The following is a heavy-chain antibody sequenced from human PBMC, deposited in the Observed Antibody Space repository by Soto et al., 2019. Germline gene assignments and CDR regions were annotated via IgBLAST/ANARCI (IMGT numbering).Heavy chain of an antibody. CDR1: GGSISSYY. Sequence: SETLSLTCTVSGGSISSYYWSWIRQPPGKGLEWIGYIYYSGSTNYNPSLKSRVTISVDTSKNQFSLKLSSVTAADTAVYYCARDTGIHGFDYWGQGTLVTVSS. V-gene: IGHV4-59*01. CDR3: ARDTGIHGFDY. J-gene: IGHJ4*02. D-gene: IGHD1-1*01. CDR2: IYYSGST.